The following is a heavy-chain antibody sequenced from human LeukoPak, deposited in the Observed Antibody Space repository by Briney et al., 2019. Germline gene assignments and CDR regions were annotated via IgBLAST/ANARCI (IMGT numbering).Heavy chain of an antibody. Sequence: SETLSLTCAVSGGSISSSNWWSWVRQPPGKGLEWIGEINHSGSTNYNPSLKSRVTISVDTSKNQFSLKLKYVTAADTAVYYCTRGVFCSGTSYSCFSYYMDGWGQGTTVTVSS. D-gene: IGHD2-2*01. CDR2: INHSGST. J-gene: IGHJ6*03. CDR1: GGSISSSNW. CDR3: TRGVFCSGTSYSCFSYYMDG. V-gene: IGHV4-4*02.